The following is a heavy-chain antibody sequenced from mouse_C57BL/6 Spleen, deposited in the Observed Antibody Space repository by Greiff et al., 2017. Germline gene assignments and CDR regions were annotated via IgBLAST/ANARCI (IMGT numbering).Heavy chain of an antibody. D-gene: IGHD1-1*01. J-gene: IGHJ3*01. V-gene: IGHV14-1*01. Sequence: EVQLQQSGAELVRPGASVKLSCTASGFKIKDYYMHWVKQRPEQGLEWIGRIDPEDGDTGYAPKFQGKATMTADTSSNPAYLPLSSLTSEDTAVYYCTTNRPGSSPWFAYWGQGTLVTVSA. CDR3: TTNRPGSSPWFAY. CDR2: IDPEDGDT. CDR1: GFKIKDYY.